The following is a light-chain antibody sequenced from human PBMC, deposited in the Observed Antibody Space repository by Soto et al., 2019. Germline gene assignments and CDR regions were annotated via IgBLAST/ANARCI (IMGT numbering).Light chain of an antibody. CDR2: DAS. V-gene: IGKV3-20*01. CDR3: QQYGSSPWT. CDR1: QSVSSSY. Sequence: EIVLTQSPGTLSLSPGERATLSCRASQSVSSSYLAWYQQKPGQAPRLLIYDASSRATGIPDRFSGSGSGTDFTLTNSRLEPEDFAVFYCQQYGSSPWTFGQGTKVEIK. J-gene: IGKJ1*01.